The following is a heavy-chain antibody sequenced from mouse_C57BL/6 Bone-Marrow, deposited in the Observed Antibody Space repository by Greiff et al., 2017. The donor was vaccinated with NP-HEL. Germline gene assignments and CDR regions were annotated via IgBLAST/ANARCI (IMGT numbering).Heavy chain of an antibody. CDR3: ASYGNYFAY. D-gene: IGHD2-1*01. V-gene: IGHV1-69*01. J-gene: IGHJ3*01. CDR1: GYTFTSYW. CDR2: IDPSDSYT. Sequence: QVQLQQPGAELMMPGASVKLSCKASGYTFTSYWMHWVKQRPGQGLEWIGEIDPSDSYTNYNQKFKGKSTLTVDKSSSTAYMQLSSLTSEDSAVYYCASYGNYFAYWGQGTLVTVSA.